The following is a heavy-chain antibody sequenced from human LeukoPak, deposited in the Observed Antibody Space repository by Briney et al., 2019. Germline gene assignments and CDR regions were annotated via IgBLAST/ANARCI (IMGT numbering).Heavy chain of an antibody. CDR1: GYTFTTYW. J-gene: IGHJ3*01. D-gene: IGHD5-24*01. CDR3: ARSPRDGYHDAFDL. CDR2: IYPGDFET. V-gene: IGHV5-51*01. Sequence: RGESLKISCKGSGYTFTTYWIAWVRQMPGKGLEWMGIIYPGDFETRYSPSFQGQVTISADKSISSAYLQWGSLKASDTAMYYCARSPRDGYHDAFDLWGQGTMVTVSS.